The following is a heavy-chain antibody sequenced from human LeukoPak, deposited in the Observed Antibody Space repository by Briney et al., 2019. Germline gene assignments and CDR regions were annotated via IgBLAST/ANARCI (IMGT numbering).Heavy chain of an antibody. V-gene: IGHV3-66*02. D-gene: IGHD3-3*01. CDR1: GCTVSSNY. CDR3: ARAPDRITIFGVVYGMDV. Sequence: PGGSLRLSCAASGCTVSSNYMSWVRQAPGKGLEGVSVIYSGGSTYYADSVKGRFTISRDNSKNKLYLQMSSLRAEDTAVYYCARAPDRITIFGVVYGMDVWGQGTTVTVSS. J-gene: IGHJ6*02. CDR2: IYSGGST.